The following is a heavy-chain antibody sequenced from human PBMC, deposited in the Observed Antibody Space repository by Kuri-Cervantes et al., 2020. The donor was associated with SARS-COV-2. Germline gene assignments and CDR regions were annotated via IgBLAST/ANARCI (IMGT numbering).Heavy chain of an antibody. CDR2: INPNSGGT. CDR1: GYTFFGYY. D-gene: IGHD5-24*01. Sequence: ASVKVSCKASGYTFFGYYMHWMRQAPEQGLEWREWINPNSGGTNYAQKFQGRVTMTRDKSISTAYMDLSRLRAEDTAVYYCARGGEMATIMHQLDYWGQGTLVTVSS. CDR3: ARGGEMATIMHQLDY. J-gene: IGHJ4*02. V-gene: IGHV1-2*02.